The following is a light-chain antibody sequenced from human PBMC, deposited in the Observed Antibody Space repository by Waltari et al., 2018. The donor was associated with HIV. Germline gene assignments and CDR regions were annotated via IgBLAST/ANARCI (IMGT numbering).Light chain of an antibody. CDR2: SYT. J-gene: IGLJ3*02. CDR3: AAWDDSLNGHWV. Sequence: QSVLTQPPSASGPPGQRVTMSCSGSSSNNGRNTVHWYQQHPGTAPKLLIFSYTQRPSGVPDRFSGSKSGTSASLAISGLQSEDEGDYYCAAWDDSLNGHWVFGGGTRVTVL. CDR1: SSNNGRNT. V-gene: IGLV1-44*01.